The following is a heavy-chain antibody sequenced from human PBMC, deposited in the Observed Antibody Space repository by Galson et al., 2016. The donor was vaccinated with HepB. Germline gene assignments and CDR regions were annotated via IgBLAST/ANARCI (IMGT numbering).Heavy chain of an antibody. D-gene: IGHD3-10*01. CDR3: ARGSGSPPNYYYYYGMDV. CDR1: GYTFSNYW. Sequence: QSGAEVKKPGESLKISCKGSGYTFSNYWTAWVRQMPGKGLEWMGIIYPADSDTTYSPSFQGQVTISADKSISPAYLQWSSLKASDTAMYYCARGSGSPPNYYYYYGMDVWGKGTTVTVSS. V-gene: IGHV5-51*01. J-gene: IGHJ6*04. CDR2: IYPADSDT.